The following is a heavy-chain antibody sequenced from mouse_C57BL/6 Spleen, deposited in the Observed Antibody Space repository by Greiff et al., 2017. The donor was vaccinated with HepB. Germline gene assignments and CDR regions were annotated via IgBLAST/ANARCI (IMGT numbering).Heavy chain of an antibody. J-gene: IGHJ2*01. V-gene: IGHV5-9*01. D-gene: IGHD2-3*01. CDR1: GFTFSSYT. CDR2: ISGGGGNT. Sequence: EVKLMESGGGLVKPGGSLKLSCAASGFTFSSYTMSWVRQTPEKRLEWVATISGGGGNTYYPDSVKGRFTISRDNAKNTLYLQMSSLRSEDTALYYCASHDGYYFDYWGQGTTLTVSS. CDR3: ASHDGYYFDY.